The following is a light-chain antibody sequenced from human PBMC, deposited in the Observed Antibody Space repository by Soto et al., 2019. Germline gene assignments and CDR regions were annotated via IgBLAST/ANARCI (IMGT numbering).Light chain of an antibody. CDR3: QQSYSTPWT. Sequence: DIQMTQSPSSLSASLGDRVTIXXRASQSISSYLNWYQQKPGKAPKVXIYAASSLQRGVPSRFSGSGSGTDFTLTISSLQPEDFATYYCQQSYSTPWTFGQGTKVDIK. V-gene: IGKV1-39*01. CDR2: AAS. CDR1: QSISSY. J-gene: IGKJ1*01.